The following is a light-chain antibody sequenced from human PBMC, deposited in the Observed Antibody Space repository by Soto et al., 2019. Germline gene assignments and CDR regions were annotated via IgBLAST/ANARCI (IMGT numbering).Light chain of an antibody. CDR1: QSVSSY. V-gene: IGKV3D-15*01. Sequence: EIVMTQSPATLSLSPGERATLSCRASQSVSSYLAWYQQKPGQAPRLLIYDASNRATGIPARFSGSGSGTEFTLTISSLQSEDFAVYYCQQYENWPQLTFGGGTKVDIK. J-gene: IGKJ4*01. CDR3: QQYENWPQLT. CDR2: DAS.